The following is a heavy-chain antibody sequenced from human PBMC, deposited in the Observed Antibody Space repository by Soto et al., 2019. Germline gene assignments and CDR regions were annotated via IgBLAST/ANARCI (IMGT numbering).Heavy chain of an antibody. CDR1: GGSISSGGYY. CDR2: IYYTGST. Sequence: QVQLQESGPGLVKPSQTLSLTCTVSGGSISSGGYYWSWIRQHPGKGLEWIGNIYYTGSTHYDPSLKSRITIPLDTSKNQISLKLSSVTAADTAVYYCASSPVTGIYYAMDVWGQGTTVTVSS. D-gene: IGHD6-19*01. CDR3: ASSPVTGIYYAMDV. J-gene: IGHJ6*02. V-gene: IGHV4-31*03.